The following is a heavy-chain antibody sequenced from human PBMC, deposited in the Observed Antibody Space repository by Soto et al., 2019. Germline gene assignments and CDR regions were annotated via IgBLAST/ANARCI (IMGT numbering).Heavy chain of an antibody. Sequence: GASVKVSCKASGYTFTSYGISWVRQAPGQGLEWMGWISAYNGNTNYAQKLQGRATMTTDTSTSTAYMELRSLRSDDTAVYYCARAYGEWYRYEVVAATFFDYWCQGTLVTVSS. CDR2: ISAYNGNT. D-gene: IGHD2-15*01. J-gene: IGHJ4*02. CDR1: GYTFTSYG. CDR3: ARAYGEWYRYEVVAATFFDY. V-gene: IGHV1-18*04.